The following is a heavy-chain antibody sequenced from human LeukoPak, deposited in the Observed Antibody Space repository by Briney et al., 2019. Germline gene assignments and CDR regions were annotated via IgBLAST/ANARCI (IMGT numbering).Heavy chain of an antibody. CDR3: AKVYDFWSGNQGMDV. CDR1: GFTFATYA. V-gene: IGHV3-23*01. Sequence: PGGSLRLSCAASGFTFATYAMSWVRQAPGKGLKWVSGITGSGRTTYYADSVKGRFTISRDNSKNTLYLQMNSLRAEDTAVYYCAKVYDFWSGNQGMDVWGQGTTVTVSS. J-gene: IGHJ6*02. CDR2: ITGSGRTT. D-gene: IGHD3/OR15-3a*01.